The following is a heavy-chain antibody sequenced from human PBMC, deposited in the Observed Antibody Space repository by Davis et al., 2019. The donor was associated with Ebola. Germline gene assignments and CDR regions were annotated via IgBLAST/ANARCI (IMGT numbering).Heavy chain of an antibody. J-gene: IGHJ3*02. CDR1: GYTFTGYY. CDR3: ASRGYCSGGSCYKNTFDI. V-gene: IGHV1-2*04. Sequence: AASVKVSCKASGYTFTGYYMHWVRQAPGQGLEWMGWINPNSGGTNYAQKFQGWVTMTTDTSTSTAYMELRSLRSDDTAVYYCASRGYCSGGSCYKNTFDIWGQGTMVTVSS. D-gene: IGHD2-15*01. CDR2: INPNSGGT.